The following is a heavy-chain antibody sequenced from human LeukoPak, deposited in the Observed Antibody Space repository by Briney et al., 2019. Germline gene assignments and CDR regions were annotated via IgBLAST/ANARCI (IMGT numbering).Heavy chain of an antibody. CDR2: ISYDGSNK. Sequence: GGSLRLSCAASGFTFSTYTIHWVRQAPGKGLEWVAVISYDGSNKYYADSVKGRFTISRDNSKNTLYLQMNSLRAEDTAVYYCARDPKSGVTVAGTPLDYWGQGTLVTVSS. CDR3: ARDPKSGVTVAGTPLDY. D-gene: IGHD6-19*01. CDR1: GFTFSTYT. V-gene: IGHV3-30*04. J-gene: IGHJ4*02.